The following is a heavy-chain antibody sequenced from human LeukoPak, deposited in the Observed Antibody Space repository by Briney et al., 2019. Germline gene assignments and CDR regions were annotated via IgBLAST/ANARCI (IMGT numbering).Heavy chain of an antibody. CDR1: GYTFTSYY. CDR3: ASGSSGYYFSAYYYGMDV. D-gene: IGHD3-22*01. V-gene: IGHV1-46*01. CDR2: INPSGGST. J-gene: IGHJ6*02. Sequence: GDSVKVSCKASGYTFTSYYMHWVRQAPGQGLEWMGIINPSGGSTSYAQKFQGRVTMTRDTSTSTVYMELSSLRSEDTAVYYCASGSSGYYFSAYYYGMDVWGQGTTVTVSS.